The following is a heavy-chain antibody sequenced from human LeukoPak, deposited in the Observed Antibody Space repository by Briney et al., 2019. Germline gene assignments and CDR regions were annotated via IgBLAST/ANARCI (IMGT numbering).Heavy chain of an antibody. V-gene: IGHV3-30-3*02. J-gene: IGHJ3*02. D-gene: IGHD6-19*01. CDR2: ISYDGSNK. CDR3: AKSAGYSSGGPFDI. Sequence: GGSLRLSCAASGFTFSSYAMHWVRQAPGKGLEWVAVISYDGSNKYYADSVKGRFTISRDNSKNTLYLQMDSLRTEDMALYYCAKSAGYSSGGPFDIWGQGTIVTVSS. CDR1: GFTFSSYA.